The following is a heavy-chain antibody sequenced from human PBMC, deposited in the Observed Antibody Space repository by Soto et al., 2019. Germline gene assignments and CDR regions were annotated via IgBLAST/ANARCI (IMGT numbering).Heavy chain of an antibody. CDR2: VYAAGNT. Sequence: SETLSLTCTVSADSMTSHYWSWIRQPAGKGLEWIGRVYAAGNTNYNPSLTGRVTMSIDTSKKQFSLRMTSLTAADTAVYFCARVFDYWSGFYVYWGQGILVTVSS. CDR3: ARVFDYWSGFYVY. V-gene: IGHV4-4*07. D-gene: IGHD3-3*01. CDR1: ADSMTSHY. J-gene: IGHJ4*02.